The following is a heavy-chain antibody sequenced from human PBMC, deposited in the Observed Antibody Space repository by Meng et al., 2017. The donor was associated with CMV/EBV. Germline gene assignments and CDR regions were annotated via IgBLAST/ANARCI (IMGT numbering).Heavy chain of an antibody. V-gene: IGHV4-59*01. Sequence: GSLRLSCTVSGGSISSYYWSWIRQPPGKGLEWIGYIYYSGSTNYNPSLKSRVTISVDTSKNQFSLKLSSVTAADTAVYYCARLPQLGHYYYGMDVWGQGTTVTVSS. CDR1: GGSISSYY. CDR2: IYYSGST. CDR3: ARLPQLGHYYYGMDV. D-gene: IGHD1-1*01. J-gene: IGHJ6*02.